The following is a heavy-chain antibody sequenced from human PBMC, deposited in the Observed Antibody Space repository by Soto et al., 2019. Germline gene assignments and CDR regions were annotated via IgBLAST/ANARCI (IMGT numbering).Heavy chain of an antibody. V-gene: IGHV4-59*01. CDR1: GDSINNYD. Sequence: PSDTLSLTCTVSGDSINNYDWTWIRQPPGKGLERIGYVYDSGSTSYNPSLKSRLTISVDTSKNQFSPKVKSVTAADTAVYYCARGTKYYYQGMDVWGQGTTVTVSS. CDR2: VYDSGST. CDR3: ARGTKYYYQGMDV. J-gene: IGHJ6*02.